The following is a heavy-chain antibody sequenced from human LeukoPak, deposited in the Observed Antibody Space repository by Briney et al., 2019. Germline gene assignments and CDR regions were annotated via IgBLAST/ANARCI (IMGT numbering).Heavy chain of an antibody. CDR2: IKQEGSES. CDR1: GFTFTTYW. J-gene: IGHJ6*02. CDR3: ARGNTLDV. V-gene: IGHV3-7*01. D-gene: IGHD2/OR15-2a*01. Sequence: PGGSLRLSCAASGFTFTTYWMIWVRQAPGKGLEWVASIKQEGSESSYVDSVRGRFTISRDNGKNSVYLQMNSLRAEDTAMYYCARGNTLDVWGQGTTVTVSS.